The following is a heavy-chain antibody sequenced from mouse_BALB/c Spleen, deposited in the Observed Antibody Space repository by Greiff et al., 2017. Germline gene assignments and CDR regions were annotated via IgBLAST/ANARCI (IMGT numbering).Heavy chain of an antibody. CDR3: TTATSYAMDY. J-gene: IGHJ4*01. Sequence: SGAELVKPGASVKMSCKASGYTFTSYNMHWVKQTPGQGLEWIGAIYPGNGDTSYNQKFKGKATLTADKSSSTAYMQLSSLTSEDTAVYYCTTATSYAMDYWGQGTSVTVSS. CDR1: GYTFTSYN. V-gene: IGHV1-12*01. D-gene: IGHD1-2*01. CDR2: IYPGNGDT.